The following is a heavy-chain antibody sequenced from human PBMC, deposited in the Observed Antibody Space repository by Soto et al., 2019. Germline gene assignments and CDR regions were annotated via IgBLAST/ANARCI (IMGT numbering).Heavy chain of an antibody. Sequence: QVQLQESGPGLVKPSQTLSLTCTVSGASISSGDSFWSWIRQPPGKGLEWIAYIYSSGSTYYNPSLRRRVAISIDTSKNQFSLNLSSLTAADTAVYYCVSLNLSFDPWGQGTLVTVSS. CDR3: VSLNLSFDP. CDR1: GASISSGDSF. J-gene: IGHJ5*02. V-gene: IGHV4-30-4*01. CDR2: IYSSGST.